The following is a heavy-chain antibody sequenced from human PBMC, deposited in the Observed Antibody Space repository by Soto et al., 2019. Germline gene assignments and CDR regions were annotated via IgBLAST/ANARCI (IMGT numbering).Heavy chain of an antibody. CDR1: GFTFSTYW. J-gene: IGHJ6*03. CDR2: INSGGSGT. V-gene: IGHV3-74*01. Sequence: PGGSLRLSCEVSGFTFSTYWMHWVRQAPGKGLVWVSRINSGGSGTTYADSVKGRFIISRDNAKNTLSLQMNSLRAEDTAVYYCARDALSGFYNHMDVWGKGTTVTVSS. D-gene: IGHD3-10*01. CDR3: ARDALSGFYNHMDV.